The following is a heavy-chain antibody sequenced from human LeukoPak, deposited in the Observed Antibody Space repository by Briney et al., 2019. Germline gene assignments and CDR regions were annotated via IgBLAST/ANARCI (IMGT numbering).Heavy chain of an antibody. V-gene: IGHV4-34*01. CDR3: ARLLPHPITDY. D-gene: IGHD2-21*02. Sequence: SETLSLTCAVYGGSFSGYYWSWIRQPPGKGLEWIGEINHSGSTNYNPSLKSRVTISVDTSKNQFSLKLSSVTAADTAVYYCARLLPHPITDYWGQGTLVTVSS. CDR2: INHSGST. CDR1: GGSFSGYY. J-gene: IGHJ4*02.